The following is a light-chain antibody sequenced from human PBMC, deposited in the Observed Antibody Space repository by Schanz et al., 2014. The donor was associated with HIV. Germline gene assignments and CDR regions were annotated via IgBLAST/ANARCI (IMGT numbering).Light chain of an antibody. CDR3: QQSYSTLWT. V-gene: IGKV1-39*01. CDR1: QSVSSF. Sequence: DIQMTQSPSSLSASVGDRVTISCRASQSVSSFLHWYQQKPGEAPKLLIYAASSLQSGVPSRFTGNGSGTDFTLTIISLRPEDFATYYCQQSYSTLWTFGQGTKVEIK. CDR2: AAS. J-gene: IGKJ1*01.